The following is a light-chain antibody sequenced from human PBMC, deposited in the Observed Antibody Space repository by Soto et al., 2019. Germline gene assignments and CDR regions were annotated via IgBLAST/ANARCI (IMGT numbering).Light chain of an antibody. CDR3: QTWGTGIQV. Sequence: QSVLTQSPSASASLGASVKLTCTLSSGHRSYAIAWHQQQPEKGPRYLMKLNSDGSHSKGDAIPDRFSGSSSGAERYLTVSSLQSGDEADYYCQTWGTGIQVFGGGTKLTVL. CDR2: LNSDGSH. V-gene: IGLV4-69*01. CDR1: SGHRSYA. J-gene: IGLJ3*02.